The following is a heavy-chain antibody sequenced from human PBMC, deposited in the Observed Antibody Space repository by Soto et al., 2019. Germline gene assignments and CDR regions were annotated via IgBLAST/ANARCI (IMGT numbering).Heavy chain of an antibody. CDR3: ARVGYYDGSGYNAFNI. CDR1: GGSISSAS. CDR2: IYLGGSI. J-gene: IGHJ3*02. D-gene: IGHD3-22*01. Sequence: WEMLSNTCSVCGGSISSASYPWWRHPPGKGLEWIGYIYLGGSINYNPSLKSRVIISVDTAKNQFSLSLSSVTAADTAVYYCARVGYYDGSGYNAFNIWGLGTMVT. V-gene: IGHV4-59*01.